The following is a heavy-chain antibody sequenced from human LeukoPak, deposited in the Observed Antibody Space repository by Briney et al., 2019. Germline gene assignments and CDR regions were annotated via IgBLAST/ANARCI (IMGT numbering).Heavy chain of an antibody. D-gene: IGHD2/OR15-2a*01. J-gene: IGHJ5*02. V-gene: IGHV1-2*02. CDR3: ARGSFLRTNWFDP. CDR1: GSTFTDYY. CDR2: IDPNSGGT. Sequence: ASVKVSCKASGSTFTDYYMHWVRQAPGQGLEWMGWIDPNSGGTNFAQKFQGRVTMTRDTSISTAYMELSRLRSDDTAVYYCARGSFLRTNWFDPWGQGTLVTVSS.